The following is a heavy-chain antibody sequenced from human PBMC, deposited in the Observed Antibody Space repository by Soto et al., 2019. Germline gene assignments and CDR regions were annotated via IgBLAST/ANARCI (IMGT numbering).Heavy chain of an antibody. CDR2: ISAYNGNT. CDR3: ARTPGYCSGGSCYSRLDY. Sequence: QVQLVQSRAEVKKPGASVKVSCKASGYTFTSYGISWVRQAPGQGLEWTGWISAYNGNTNYAQKLQGRVTMTTDTSTSTAYMELRSLRSDDTAVYYCARTPGYCSGGSCYSRLDYWGQGTLVTVSS. D-gene: IGHD2-15*01. V-gene: IGHV1-18*01. J-gene: IGHJ4*02. CDR1: GYTFTSYG.